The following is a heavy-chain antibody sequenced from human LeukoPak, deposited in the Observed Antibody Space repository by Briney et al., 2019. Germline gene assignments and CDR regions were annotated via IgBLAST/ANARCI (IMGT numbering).Heavy chain of an antibody. CDR2: IRSSGSGR. J-gene: IGHJ6*02. CDR3: AREKRTMEV. Sequence: GGSLSFSCVAACFTFSDSYMTWIHQAPGRGLEWVSYIRSSGSGRYYTESVKGRFTFSRDTTKNSLFLQMNSMTSEATADYYCAREKRTMEVWGQGTTVTVSS. V-gene: IGHV3-11*01. CDR1: CFTFSDSY.